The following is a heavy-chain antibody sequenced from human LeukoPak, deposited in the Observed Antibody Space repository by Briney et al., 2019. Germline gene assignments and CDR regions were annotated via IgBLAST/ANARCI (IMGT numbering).Heavy chain of an antibody. CDR3: TTEYFLEWFYNWFDP. CDR1: GFTFSNAW. CDR2: IKSKTDGGTT. D-gene: IGHD3-3*01. J-gene: IGHJ5*02. Sequence: GGSLRRSCAASGFTFSNAWMSWVRQAPGKGLEWVGRIKSKTDGGTTDYAAPVKGRFTISRDDSKNTLYLQMNSLKTEDTAVYYCTTEYFLEWFYNWFDPWGEGPLVTVSS. V-gene: IGHV3-15*01.